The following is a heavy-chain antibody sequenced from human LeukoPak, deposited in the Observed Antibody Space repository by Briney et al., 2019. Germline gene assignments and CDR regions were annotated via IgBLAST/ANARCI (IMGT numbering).Heavy chain of an antibody. CDR1: GFTFSSYG. V-gene: IGHV3-30*02. Sequence: HSGGSLRLSCAASGFTFSSYGMHWVRQAPGKGLEWVAFIRYGGSNKYYADSVKGRFTISRDNSKNTLYLQMNSLRAEDTTVYYCAKDRRFLEWLSFWGQGAMVTVSS. CDR3: AKDRRFLEWLSF. CDR2: IRYGGSNK. D-gene: IGHD3-3*01. J-gene: IGHJ3*01.